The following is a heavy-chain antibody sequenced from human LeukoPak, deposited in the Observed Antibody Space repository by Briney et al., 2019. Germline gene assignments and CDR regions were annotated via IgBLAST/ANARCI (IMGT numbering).Heavy chain of an antibody. V-gene: IGHV3-48*04. CDR2: ISSSSSTI. CDR1: GFTFSSYS. CDR3: ARDGRYCSGGSCYSLSPDY. Sequence: GGSLRLSCAASGFTFSSYSMNWVPQAPGKGLEGVSYISSSSSTIYYADSVKGRFPISRDNAKNSLYLQMNSLRAEDTAVYYCARDGRYCSGGSCYSLSPDYWGQGTLVTVSS. J-gene: IGHJ4*02. D-gene: IGHD2-15*01.